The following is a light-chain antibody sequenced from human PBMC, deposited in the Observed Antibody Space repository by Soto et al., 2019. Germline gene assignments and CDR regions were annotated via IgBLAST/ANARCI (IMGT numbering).Light chain of an antibody. J-gene: IGKJ1*01. CDR1: QAVRIN. V-gene: IGKV3-15*01. CDR3: QQYNDWPLT. CDR2: GSS. Sequence: EIVMTQSPATLSVSPGERATLSCRASQAVRINIAWYQQKPGQAPRLVIYGSSTRATGFPARFSGSGSGTEFTLTISSLQSEDFALYYCQQYNDWPLTFGQGTRVEIK.